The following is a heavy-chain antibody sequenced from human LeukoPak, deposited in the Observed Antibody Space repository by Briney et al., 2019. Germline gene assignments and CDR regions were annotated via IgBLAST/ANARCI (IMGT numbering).Heavy chain of an antibody. D-gene: IGHD2-15*01. Sequence: ASVKVSCKVSGYTLTELSMHWVRQAPGKGLEWMGGFDPEDGETIYAQKFQGRVTMTEDTSTDTAYMELSSLRSEDTAVYYCATHTTHCSGGSCYNWFDPWGQGTLVTVSP. J-gene: IGHJ5*02. CDR1: GYTLTELS. CDR3: ATHTTHCSGGSCYNWFDP. V-gene: IGHV1-24*01. CDR2: FDPEDGET.